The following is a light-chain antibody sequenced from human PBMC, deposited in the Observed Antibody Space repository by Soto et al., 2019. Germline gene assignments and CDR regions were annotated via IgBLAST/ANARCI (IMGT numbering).Light chain of an antibody. Sequence: QSALTQPASVSGSPGQSITISCTGSSSDVGRYNLVSWYQQHPGKAXKLIXYXXXEXPXGVSXRXXXXXXXXXXXLXISGXQTEDEADYYCCSYAGGTSVVFGGGTKLTVL. J-gene: IGLJ2*01. V-gene: IGLV2-23*01. CDR1: SSDVGRYNL. CDR2: XXX. CDR3: CSYAGGTSVV.